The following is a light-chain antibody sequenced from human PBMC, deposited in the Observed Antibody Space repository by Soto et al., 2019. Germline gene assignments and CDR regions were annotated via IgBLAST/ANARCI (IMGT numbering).Light chain of an antibody. J-gene: IGLJ1*01. V-gene: IGLV1-44*01. Sequence: QSVLTQPPSASGTPGQRGTISCSGSSSNVGTNPVNWYQQLPGTAPKLLIYSNNQRPSGVPDRFSGSKSGTSASLAISGLQPEDEADCYCAAWDDSLNGDVFGTGNKVTVL. CDR2: SNN. CDR1: SSNVGTNP. CDR3: AAWDDSLNGDV.